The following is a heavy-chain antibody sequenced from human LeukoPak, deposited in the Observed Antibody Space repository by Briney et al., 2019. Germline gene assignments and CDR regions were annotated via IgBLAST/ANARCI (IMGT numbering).Heavy chain of an antibody. J-gene: IGHJ4*02. CDR1: GFTFSSYG. V-gene: IGHV3-23*01. Sequence: GGSLRLSCAASGFTFSSYGMHWVRQAPGKGLEWVSAISGSGGSTYYADSVKGRFTISRDNSKNTLYLQMNSLRAEDTAVYYCAKAGTTLGYCSGGSCRYYFDYWGQGTLVTVSS. D-gene: IGHD2-15*01. CDR2: ISGSGGST. CDR3: AKAGTTLGYCSGGSCRYYFDY.